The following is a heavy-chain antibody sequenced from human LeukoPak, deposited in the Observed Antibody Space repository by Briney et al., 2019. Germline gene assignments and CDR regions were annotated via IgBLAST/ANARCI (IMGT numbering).Heavy chain of an antibody. D-gene: IGHD6-25*01. J-gene: IGHJ4*02. CDR3: ARAAATALHFDY. CDR1: GGTFSSYA. V-gene: IGHV1-69*05. Sequence: SVKVSCKASGGTFSSYAISWVRQAPGQGLEWVGGIIPIFGTANYAQKFQGRVTITTDESTSTAYMEPSSLRSEDTAVYYCARAAATALHFDYWGQGTLVTVSS. CDR2: IIPIFGTA.